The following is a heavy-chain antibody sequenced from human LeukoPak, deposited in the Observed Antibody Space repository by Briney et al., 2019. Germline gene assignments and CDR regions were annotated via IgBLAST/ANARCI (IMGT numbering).Heavy chain of an antibody. CDR2: ISSSSNYI. CDR3: AKNKGSGSHVNYCMDV. J-gene: IGHJ6*03. D-gene: IGHD3-10*01. V-gene: IGHV3-21*04. Sequence: GGSLRLSCAASGFTFSSYNMNWVRQAPGKGLEWVSSISSSSNYIYYADSVMGRFTISRDNAKNSLYLQMNSLRAEDTAIYYCAKNKGSGSHVNYCMDVWGKGTTVTVSS. CDR1: GFTFSSYN.